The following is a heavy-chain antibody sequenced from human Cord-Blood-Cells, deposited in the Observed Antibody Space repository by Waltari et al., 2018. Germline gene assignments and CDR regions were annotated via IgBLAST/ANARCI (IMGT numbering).Heavy chain of an antibody. CDR3: ARGGFRAFGEFDYYYYGMDV. V-gene: IGHV1-69*01. D-gene: IGHD3-10*01. Sequence: QGLEWMGGIIPIFGTANYAQKFQGRVTITADESTSTAYMELSSLRSEDTAVYYCARGGFRAFGEFDYYYYGMDVWGQGTTVTVSS. J-gene: IGHJ6*02. CDR2: IIPIFGTA.